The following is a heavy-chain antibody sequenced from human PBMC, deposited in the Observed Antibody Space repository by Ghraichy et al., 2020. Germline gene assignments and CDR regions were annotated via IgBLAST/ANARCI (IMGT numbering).Heavy chain of an antibody. Sequence: GGSLRLSCAASGFTFSSYAMSWVRQAPGKGLEWVSGISGSGGSTYYVDSVKGRFTISRDNSKNMLYLQMNSLRAEDTAVYYCAKGIAAGTSTIAYYYNGMDVWGQGTTVTVSS. V-gene: IGHV3-23*01. CDR3: AKGIAAGTSTIAYYYNGMDV. CDR2: ISGSGGST. D-gene: IGHD6-13*01. J-gene: IGHJ6*02. CDR1: GFTFSSYA.